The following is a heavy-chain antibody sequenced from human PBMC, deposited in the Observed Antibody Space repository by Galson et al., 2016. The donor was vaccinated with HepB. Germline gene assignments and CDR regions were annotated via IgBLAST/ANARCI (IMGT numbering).Heavy chain of an antibody. CDR2: ISNSDETT. Sequence: SLRLSCAASGFTFRDYYMSWVRQAPGKGLEWVAYISNSDETTYYADSVKGRFTVSRDNAKNSLYLQMSSLRAEDTAVYFWARDSYPWDWGQGTLVTVSS. J-gene: IGHJ4*02. CDR3: ARDSYPWD. V-gene: IGHV3-11*01. CDR1: GFTFRDYY. D-gene: IGHD7-27*01.